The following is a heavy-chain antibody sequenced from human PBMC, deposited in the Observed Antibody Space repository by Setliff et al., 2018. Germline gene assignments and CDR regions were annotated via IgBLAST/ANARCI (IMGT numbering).Heavy chain of an antibody. J-gene: IGHJ4*02. Sequence: ASVKVSCKATGYTFTSYGISWVRQAPGQGLEWMGRISAYNGNTNYAPKLQGRVTITADKSTSTAYMELSSLRSEDTAVYYCARELPRTIFGVVIDYWGQGTLVTV. CDR2: ISAYNGNT. CDR1: GYTFTSYG. D-gene: IGHD3-3*01. CDR3: ARELPRTIFGVVIDY. V-gene: IGHV1-18*01.